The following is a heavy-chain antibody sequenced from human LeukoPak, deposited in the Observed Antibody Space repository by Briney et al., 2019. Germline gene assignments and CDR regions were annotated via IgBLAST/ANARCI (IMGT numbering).Heavy chain of an antibody. D-gene: IGHD1-7*01. J-gene: IGHJ4*02. V-gene: IGHV1-69*05. CDR2: IIPIFGTA. CDR3: ARVVGNSYFDY. CDR1: GGSFSSYA. Sequence: SVTVSCKAAGGSFSSYAISWVRQAPGQGMEWMGGIIPIFGTANYAQKFQGRVTITTDESTSTAYMELSSLRSEDTAVYYCARVVGNSYFDYWGQGTLVTVSS.